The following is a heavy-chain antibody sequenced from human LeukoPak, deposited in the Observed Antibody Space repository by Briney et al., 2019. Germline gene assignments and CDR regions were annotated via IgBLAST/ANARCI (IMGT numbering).Heavy chain of an antibody. Sequence: KPSETLSLTCTVSGGSISSYYWSWIRQPPGKGLEWIGYIYYSGSTNYNPSLKSRVTISVDTSKNQFSLKLSSVTAADTAVYYCARLRGRLLWFGELSMRLDYWGQGTLVTVSS. CDR2: IYYSGST. CDR3: ARLRGRLLWFGELSMRLDY. V-gene: IGHV4-59*12. D-gene: IGHD3-10*01. J-gene: IGHJ4*02. CDR1: GGSISSYY.